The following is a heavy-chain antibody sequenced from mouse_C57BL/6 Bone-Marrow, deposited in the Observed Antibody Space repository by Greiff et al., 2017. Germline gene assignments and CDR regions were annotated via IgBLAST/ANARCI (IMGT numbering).Heavy chain of an antibody. Sequence: QVQLKESGPGLVQPSQSLSITCTVSGFSLTSSGVHWVRQSPGKGLEWLGVIWRGGSAAYNAAFISSMSISKDNSKSQVFFKMNSLQADDTAIYYCARNARDYGSSYYWYFDVWGTGTTVTVSS. J-gene: IGHJ1*03. CDR1: GFSLTSSG. CDR3: ARNARDYGSSYYWYFDV. CDR2: IWRGGSA. V-gene: IGHV2-2*01. D-gene: IGHD1-1*01.